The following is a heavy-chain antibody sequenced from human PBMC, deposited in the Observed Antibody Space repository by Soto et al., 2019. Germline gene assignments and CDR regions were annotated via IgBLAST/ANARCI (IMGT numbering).Heavy chain of an antibody. Sequence: QITLKESGPTLVKPTQTLTLTCTFSGFSLSTSGVGVGWIRQPPGKALEWLALIYWDDSKEYSPSLKSRLTITKDTSKNQVVLTMTNMDPVDTATYYCVHKGGGDRILDYWGQGTLVTVSS. V-gene: IGHV2-5*02. CDR3: VHKGGGDRILDY. J-gene: IGHJ4*02. CDR1: GFSLSTSGVG. CDR2: IYWDDSK. D-gene: IGHD3-16*01.